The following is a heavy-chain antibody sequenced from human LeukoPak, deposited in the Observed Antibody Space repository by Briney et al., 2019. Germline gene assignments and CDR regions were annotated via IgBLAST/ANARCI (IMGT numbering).Heavy chain of an antibody. CDR1: GFTFSDYY. J-gene: IGHJ5*02. CDR3: ASAGVYDFWSGTLKGAFDP. V-gene: IGHV3-11*04. D-gene: IGHD3-3*01. Sequence: GGSLRLSCAASGFTFSDYYMSWMRQAPGKGLEWVSYISSSGSTIYYADSVKGRFTISRDNAKNSLYLQMNSLRAEDTAVYYGASAGVYDFWSGTLKGAFDPWGQGTLVTVSS. CDR2: ISSSGSTI.